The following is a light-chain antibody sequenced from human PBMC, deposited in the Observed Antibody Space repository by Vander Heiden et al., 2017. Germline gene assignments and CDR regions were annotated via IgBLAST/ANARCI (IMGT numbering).Light chain of an antibody. CDR3: QAWDSSIAV. CDR2: QDN. CDR1: TLGNKY. Sequence: SYELTQPTSVSVSPGQTARITCSGDTLGNKYVCWYQRRSGQSPVLVIYQDNKRPSGIPERFSGSNSGNTATLTISGTQAVDEADYYCQAWDSSIAVFGGGTKLTVL. J-gene: IGLJ2*01. V-gene: IGLV3-1*01.